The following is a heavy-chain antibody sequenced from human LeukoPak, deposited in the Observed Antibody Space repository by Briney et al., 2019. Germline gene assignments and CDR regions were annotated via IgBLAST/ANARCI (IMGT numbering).Heavy chain of an antibody. D-gene: IGHD4-11*01. CDR3: ASASNYGF. J-gene: IGHJ4*02. V-gene: IGHV3-30*04. CDR2: ISYDGSNK. CDR1: GFTFSSYA. Sequence: GRSLRLSCAASGFTFSSYAMHWVRQAPGKGLEWVAVISYDGSNKYYADSVKGRFTISRDNSKNTLYLQMNSLRAEDTAVYYCASASNYGFWGQETLVTVFS.